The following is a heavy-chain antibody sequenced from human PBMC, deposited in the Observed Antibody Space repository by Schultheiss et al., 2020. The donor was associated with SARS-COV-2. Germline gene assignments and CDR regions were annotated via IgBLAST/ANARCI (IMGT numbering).Heavy chain of an antibody. CDR3: AKDRSSWYLGGLDY. J-gene: IGHJ4*02. V-gene: IGHV3-30-3*01. CDR1: GFTFSSYA. D-gene: IGHD6-13*01. CDR2: ISYDGSNK. Sequence: GESLKISCAASGFTFSSYAMHWVRQAPGKGLEWVAVISYDGSNKYYADSVKGRFTISRDNSKNTLYLQMNSLRAEDTAVYYCAKDRSSWYLGGLDYWGQGTLVTVSS.